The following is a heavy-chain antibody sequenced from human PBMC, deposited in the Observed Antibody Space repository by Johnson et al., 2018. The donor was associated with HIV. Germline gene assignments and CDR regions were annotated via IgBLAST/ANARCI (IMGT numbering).Heavy chain of an antibody. V-gene: IGHV3-30*04. CDR3: ANLIGGGI. CDR1: GFTFSNYP. CDR2: VSFDGSKK. Sequence: QVQLVESVGGVVQTGRSLRLSCTASGFTFSNYPMHWVRQAPGKGLEWVAVVSFDGSKKYHADSVKGRFTISRDNSKNTLFLQMNSLRVEDTAVYYCANLIGGGIWGQGTMVTVSS. J-gene: IGHJ3*02. D-gene: IGHD3-16*01.